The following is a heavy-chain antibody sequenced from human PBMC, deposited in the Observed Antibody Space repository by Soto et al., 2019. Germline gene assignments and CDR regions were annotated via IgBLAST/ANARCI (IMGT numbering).Heavy chain of an antibody. J-gene: IGHJ4*02. Sequence: EVQLVESGGGFVQPGRSLRLSCTASGFAFGGYAMHWVRQAPGKGLEWVSGLSWDSGGINYADSVKGRFTISRDKAKKSLYLRMSSLRPEETALYYCVKLRYGSDTGNCDYWGQGILVNVSS. CDR3: VKLRYGSDTGNCDY. D-gene: IGHD3-10*01. CDR1: GFAFGGYA. V-gene: IGHV3-9*01. CDR2: LSWDSGGI.